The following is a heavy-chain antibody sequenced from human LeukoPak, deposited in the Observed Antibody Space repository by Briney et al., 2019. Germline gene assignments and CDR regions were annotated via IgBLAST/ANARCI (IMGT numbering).Heavy chain of an antibody. CDR1: GFTFSTYA. J-gene: IGHJ4*02. V-gene: IGHV3-23*01. CDR3: AKDLGRYRNNFFDY. CDR2: ISGSGGGT. D-gene: IGHD1-26*01. Sequence: GGSLRLSCAASGFTFSTYAMSWVRQAPDKGLEWVSTISGSGGGTYYADSVKGRFTISRDDSKNTLYLQLNSLRADDTAVYYCAKDLGRYRNNFFDYWGQGNLVTVSS.